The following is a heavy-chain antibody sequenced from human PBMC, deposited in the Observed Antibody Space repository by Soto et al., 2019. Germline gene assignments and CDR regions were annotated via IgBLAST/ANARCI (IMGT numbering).Heavy chain of an antibody. CDR1: GGSISSSSYY. D-gene: IGHD4-17*01. CDR2: IYYSGST. J-gene: IGHJ4*02. Sequence: SETLSLTCTVSGGSISSSSYYWGWIRQPPGKGLEWIGSIYYSGSTYYNTSLKSRVTISVDTSKNQFSLKLSSVTAADTAVYYCARHDDNGDYGYYWGQGTLVTVSS. CDR3: ARHDDNGDYGYY. V-gene: IGHV4-39*01.